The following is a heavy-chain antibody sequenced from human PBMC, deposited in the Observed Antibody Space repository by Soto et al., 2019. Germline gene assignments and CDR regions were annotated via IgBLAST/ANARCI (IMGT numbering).Heavy chain of an antibody. CDR1: GFTFSSYG. D-gene: IGHD6-6*01. CDR2: ISYDGSNK. J-gene: IGHJ6*02. V-gene: IGHV3-30*18. Sequence: GGSLRLSCAASGFTFSSYGMHWVRQAPGKGLEWVAVISYDGSNKYYADSVKGRFTISRDNSKNTLYLQMNSLRAEDTAVYYCAKVVSQLEVSDYYYGMDVWGQGTTVTVSS. CDR3: AKVVSQLEVSDYYYGMDV.